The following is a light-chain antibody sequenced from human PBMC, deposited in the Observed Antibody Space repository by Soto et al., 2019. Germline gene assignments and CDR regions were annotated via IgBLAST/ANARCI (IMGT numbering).Light chain of an antibody. J-gene: IGKJ2*01. CDR1: QSATSSY. V-gene: IGKV3-20*01. Sequence: EIVLTQSPVTLSLSPGERAALSCRASQSATSSYLAWYQQKPGQAPRLLIYGASSRATGIPDRFSGSGSGTDFTLTISRLEPEDFAVYYCQHYGSSPRYTFGQGTKLQIK. CDR3: QHYGSSPRYT. CDR2: GAS.